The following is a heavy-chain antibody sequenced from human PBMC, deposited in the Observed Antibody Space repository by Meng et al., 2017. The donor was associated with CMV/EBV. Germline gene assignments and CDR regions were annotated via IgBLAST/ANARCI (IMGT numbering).Heavy chain of an antibody. J-gene: IGHJ4*02. V-gene: IGHV3-21*01. Sequence: VHQVESGGGLVKPGGSLRLSCVASGFSFRTYSMSWVRQVPGKGLEWISSISSTSSYIYYADSLKGRFTVSRDNAKNSLYLQVSSLRADDTAVYYCARAPPDADFDYWGQGTLVTVSS. CDR2: ISSTSSYI. CDR1: GFSFRTYS. CDR3: ARAPPDADFDY.